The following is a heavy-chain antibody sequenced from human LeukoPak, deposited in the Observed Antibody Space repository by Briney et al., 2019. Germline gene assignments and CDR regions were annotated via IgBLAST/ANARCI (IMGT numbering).Heavy chain of an antibody. J-gene: IGHJ4*02. Sequence: GSLRLSCAASGFTFSSYAMSWVRQPPGKGLEWIGSIYYSGSTYYNPSLKSRVTISVDTSKNQFSLKLSSVTAADTAVYYCARQGGSSEFDYWGQGTLVTVSS. CDR3: ARQGGSSEFDY. CDR1: GFTFSSYA. CDR2: IYYSGST. D-gene: IGHD2-15*01. V-gene: IGHV4-39*01.